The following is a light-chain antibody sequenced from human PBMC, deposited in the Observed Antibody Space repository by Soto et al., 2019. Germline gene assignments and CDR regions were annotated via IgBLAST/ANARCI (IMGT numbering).Light chain of an antibody. CDR2: DAS. CDR1: QPISSW. Sequence: DIQMTQSPPTLSASVGDRVTITCRASQPISSWLAWYHQKPGKAPKLLIYDASNLESGVPSRFSGSGSGTAFTLNNSSLQPEDVGIYYCQQYENYWTFGQGTKVEIK. V-gene: IGKV1-5*01. CDR3: QQYENYWT. J-gene: IGKJ1*01.